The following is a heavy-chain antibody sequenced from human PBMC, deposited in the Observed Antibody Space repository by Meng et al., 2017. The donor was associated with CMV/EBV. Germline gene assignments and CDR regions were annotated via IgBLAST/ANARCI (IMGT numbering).Heavy chain of an antibody. V-gene: IGHV4-4*07. CDR1: GGSISSYY. CDR3: ARDLMNCSSTSCANWFDP. J-gene: IGHJ5*02. Sequence: QPHLWTPGQGSVKPPDTLSLTCLSSGGSISSYYWSWIRQPAGKGLEWIGRIYTSGSTNYNPSLKSRVTMSVDTSKNQFSLKLSSVTAADTAVYYCARDLMNCSSTSCANWFDPWGQGTLVTVSS. D-gene: IGHD2-2*01. CDR2: IYTSGST.